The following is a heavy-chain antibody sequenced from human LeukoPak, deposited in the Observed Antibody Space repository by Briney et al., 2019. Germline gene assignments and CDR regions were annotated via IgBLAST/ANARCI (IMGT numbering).Heavy chain of an antibody. Sequence: SETLSLTCTVSGGSISSSSYYWGWIRQPPGTGLEWIGSIYYSGSTYYNPSLKSRVTISVDTSKNQFSLKLSSVTAADTAVYYCARENYLHHAGDYYYYMDVWGKGTTVTVSS. CDR3: ARENYLHHAGDYYYYMDV. D-gene: IGHD1-7*01. CDR2: IYYSGST. V-gene: IGHV4-39*02. CDR1: GGSISSSSYY. J-gene: IGHJ6*03.